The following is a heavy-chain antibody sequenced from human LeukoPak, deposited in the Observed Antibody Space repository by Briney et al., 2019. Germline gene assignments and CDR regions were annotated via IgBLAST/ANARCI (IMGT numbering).Heavy chain of an antibody. CDR1: GGSIISYY. J-gene: IGHJ4*02. D-gene: IGHD1-26*01. CDR2: IHSSGKT. V-gene: IGHV4-59*01. CDR3: TRSFPGIVGAADF. Sequence: SETLSLTCTVSGGSIISYYWSWIRQSPGKGLEWIGYIHSSGKTNYNPSFKSRVTISVDTSKNQFSLNVNSMAAADTGVYYCTRSFPGIVGAADFWGQGTLVTVSS.